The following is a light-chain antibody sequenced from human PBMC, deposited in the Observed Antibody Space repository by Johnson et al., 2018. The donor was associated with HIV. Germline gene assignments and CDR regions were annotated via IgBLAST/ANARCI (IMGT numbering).Light chain of an antibody. CDR1: SSNIGNND. J-gene: IGLJ1*01. Sequence: VLTQPPSVSAAPGQKVTISCSGSSSNIGNNDVSWYQQLPGTAPKLLIYENNKRPSGIPDRFSGSKSGTSATLGITGLQTGDEADYYCGTWDSSLSAEVFGTGTKVTVL. CDR2: ENN. CDR3: GTWDSSLSAEV. V-gene: IGLV1-51*02.